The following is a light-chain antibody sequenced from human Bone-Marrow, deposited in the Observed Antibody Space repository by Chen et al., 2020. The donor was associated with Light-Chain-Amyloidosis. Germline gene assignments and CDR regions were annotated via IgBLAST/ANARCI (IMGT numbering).Light chain of an antibody. Sequence: SYVLTQPSSVSVAPGQRATIACGGHNIGSTSVHWYQQTPGQAPLLVVYDDSDRPSGLPERLSGSNSGNTATLTISRVEAGEEADYYCQVWDRSSDRPVFGGGTKLTVL. CDR1: NIGSTS. CDR2: DDS. J-gene: IGLJ3*02. V-gene: IGLV3-21*02. CDR3: QVWDRSSDRPV.